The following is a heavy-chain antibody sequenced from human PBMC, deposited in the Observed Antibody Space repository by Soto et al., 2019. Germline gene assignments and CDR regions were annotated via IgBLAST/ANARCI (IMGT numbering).Heavy chain of an antibody. D-gene: IGHD6-25*01. CDR3: ARMWSGYNSH. CDR1: GGSISGYH. V-gene: IGHV4-59*12. CDR2: FHNSGNP. J-gene: IGHJ4*02. Sequence: SETLSLTCSISGGSISGYHWNWIRQTPGKGVEWIGYFHNSGNPNYNPSLKSRVTISVDTSKNQFSLKLSSVTAADTAVYYCARMWSGYNSHWGQGTLVTVSS.